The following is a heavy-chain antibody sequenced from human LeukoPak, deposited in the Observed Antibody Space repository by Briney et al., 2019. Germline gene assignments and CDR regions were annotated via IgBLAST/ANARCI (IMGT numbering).Heavy chain of an antibody. CDR2: ISSSSSYI. Sequence: GGSLRLSCAASGFIFYDYSMNWVRQAPGKGLEWVSSISSSSSYIYYADSVKGRFTISRDNAKNSLYLQMNSLRAEDTAVYYCARAPDDYDFWSGYYTTWRYFDYWGQGTLVTVSS. CDR3: ARAPDDYDFWSGYYTTWRYFDY. D-gene: IGHD3-3*01. V-gene: IGHV3-21*01. CDR1: GFIFYDYS. J-gene: IGHJ4*02.